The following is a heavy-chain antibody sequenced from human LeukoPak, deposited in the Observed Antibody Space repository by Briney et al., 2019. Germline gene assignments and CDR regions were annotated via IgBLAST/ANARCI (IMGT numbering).Heavy chain of an antibody. J-gene: IGHJ6*03. V-gene: IGHV4-4*07. Sequence: SETLSLTCTVSGGSISSYYWTWIRQPAGKGLEWIGRIYTSGSTNYNPSLRSRVTMSVDTSKNQFSLKLSSVTAADTAVYYCARHSGTFYYYYYMDVWGKGTSVTVPS. CDR2: IYTSGST. D-gene: IGHD1-26*01. CDR1: GGSISSYY. CDR3: ARHSGTFYYYYYMDV.